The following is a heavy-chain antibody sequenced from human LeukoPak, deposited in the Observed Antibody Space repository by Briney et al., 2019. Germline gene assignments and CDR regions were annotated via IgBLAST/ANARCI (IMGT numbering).Heavy chain of an antibody. CDR3: ARPIAARPPTRYGMDV. D-gene: IGHD6-6*01. CDR2: INPDGSST. J-gene: IGHJ6*02. Sequence: GGSLRLSCAASGFTFSYYWMHWVRQAPGKGLVWVSRINPDGSSTNYADSVKGRFTISRDNAKNTVYLQMNSLRAEDTAVYYCARPIAARPPTRYGMDVWGQGTTVTVSS. V-gene: IGHV3-74*01. CDR1: GFTFSYYW.